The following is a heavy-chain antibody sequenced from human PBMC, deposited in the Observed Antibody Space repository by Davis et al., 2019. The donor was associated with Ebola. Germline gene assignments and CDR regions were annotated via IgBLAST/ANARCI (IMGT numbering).Heavy chain of an antibody. CDR2: INHSGST. J-gene: IGHJ5*02. V-gene: IGHV4-34*01. CDR1: GASISSYY. D-gene: IGHD6-6*01. Sequence: MPSETLSLTCTVSGASISSYYWSWIRQPPGKGLEWIGEINHSGSTNYNPSLKSRVTISVDTSKNQFSLKLSSVTAADTAVYYCARGVGGSSGWFDPWGQGTLVTFSS. CDR3: ARGVGGSSGWFDP.